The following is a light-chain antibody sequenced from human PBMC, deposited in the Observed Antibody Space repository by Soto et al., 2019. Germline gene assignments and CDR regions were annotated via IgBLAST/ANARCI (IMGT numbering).Light chain of an antibody. CDR2: DVS. Sequence: DIQMTQSPSSLSASVGDRVTITCRASQSVSTFLNWYQQKPGRAPKLLIYDVSSLQSGVPSRFSGSGSVTEFTLAISSLQPEDFATDYCQQSHRARTFGQGTKVEVK. CDR3: QQSHRART. CDR1: QSVSTF. V-gene: IGKV1-39*01. J-gene: IGKJ1*01.